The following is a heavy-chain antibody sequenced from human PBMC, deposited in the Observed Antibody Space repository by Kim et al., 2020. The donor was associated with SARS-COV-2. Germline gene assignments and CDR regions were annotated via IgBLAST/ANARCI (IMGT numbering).Heavy chain of an antibody. V-gene: IGHV4-39*01. CDR1: GGSITSSPNY. J-gene: IGHJ4*02. CDR2: VYYGGST. CDR3: ARGQWLDH. Sequence: SETLSLTCIVSGGSITSSPNYWGWIRQPPGKGLEWIGSVYYGGSTYYNPSLRGRVTVSLDTSKNQFSLKVHSVTAADTAVYYCARGQWLDHWGQGTLVTVSS. D-gene: IGHD6-19*01.